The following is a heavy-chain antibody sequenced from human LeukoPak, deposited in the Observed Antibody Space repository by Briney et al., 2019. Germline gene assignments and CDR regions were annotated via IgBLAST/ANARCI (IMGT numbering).Heavy chain of an antibody. CDR3: ARGLDRSKTGY. CDR2: ISDNEGI. CDR1: SESFSGGY. J-gene: IGHJ4*02. V-gene: IGHV4-34*01. Sequence: SETLSLTCSVYSESFSGGYWSWLRQAPGKGLDWIGEISDNEGIKYSTSLTSRVTISLDTSKNQFSLKLTSVTAADTAVYYCARGLDRSKTGYWGQGSLVTDSS. D-gene: IGHD2-2*03.